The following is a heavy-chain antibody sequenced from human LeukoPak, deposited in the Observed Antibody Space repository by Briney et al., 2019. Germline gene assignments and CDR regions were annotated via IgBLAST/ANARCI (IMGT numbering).Heavy chain of an antibody. CDR3: AIELMATIRGALDY. CDR2: IKQDGSEK. J-gene: IGHJ4*02. V-gene: IGHV3-7*01. D-gene: IGHD5-24*01. Sequence: PGGSLRLSCAASGFTFSSYWMSWVRQAPGKGLEWVANIKQDGSEKYYVDSVKGRFTISRDNAKNSLYLQMNSLRAEDTAVYYCAIELMATIRGALDYWGQGTLVTVSS. CDR1: GFTFSSYW.